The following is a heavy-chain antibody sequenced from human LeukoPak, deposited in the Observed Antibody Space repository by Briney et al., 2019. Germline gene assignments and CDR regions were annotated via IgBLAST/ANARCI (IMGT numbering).Heavy chain of an antibody. V-gene: IGHV3-30*04. J-gene: IGHJ6*02. CDR3: ARSDYSNYGPYYYYGMDV. D-gene: IGHD4-11*01. CDR2: ISYDGSNK. Sequence: GGSLRLSCAASGFTFSSYAMHWVRQAPGKGLEWVAVISYDGSNKYYADSVKGRFTISRDNSKNTLYLQVNSLRAEDTAVYYCARSDYSNYGPYYYYGMDVWGQGTTVTVSS. CDR1: GFTFSSYA.